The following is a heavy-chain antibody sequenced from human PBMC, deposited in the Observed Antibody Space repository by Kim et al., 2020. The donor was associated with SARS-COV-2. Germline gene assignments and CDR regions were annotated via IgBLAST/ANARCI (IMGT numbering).Heavy chain of an antibody. V-gene: IGHV1-3*01. CDR2: NT. CDR3: ARGSSLGRFDP. J-gene: IGHJ5*02. Sequence: NTRYSPKFQDRVTITGDTSANTAYMELRSLRSEDTAIYYCARGSSLGRFDPWGQGTLVTVSS.